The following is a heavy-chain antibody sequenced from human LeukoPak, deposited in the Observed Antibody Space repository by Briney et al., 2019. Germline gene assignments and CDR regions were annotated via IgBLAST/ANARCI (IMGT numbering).Heavy chain of an antibody. D-gene: IGHD1-14*01. J-gene: IGHJ4*02. CDR1: GFTFSSYC. V-gene: IGHV3-21*01. CDR3: ARGLTV. CDR2: ISSSSSYI. Sequence: GGCLRLSRPAAGFTFSSYCMSSVRQAPGRGMEWGSSISSSSSYICYADSVKGRFTISRDNAKDTLYLQMNSLRADDTAGYYCARGLTVRGQGTLVTVSS.